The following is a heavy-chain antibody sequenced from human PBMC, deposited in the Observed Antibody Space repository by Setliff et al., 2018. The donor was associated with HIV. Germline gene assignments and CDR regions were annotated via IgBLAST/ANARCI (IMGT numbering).Heavy chain of an antibody. CDR2: ITTSGSTT. CDR1: GFSFSTSW. CDR3: TRDRVVVPAAMFIYGMDV. Sequence: GSLRLSCAASGFSFSTSWVHWVRQAPGRGLEWISSITTSGSTTVYTDSVKGRFTISRDDSKSIAYLQMNSLKTEDTAVYYCTRDRVVVPAAMFIYGMDVWGQGTTVTVSS. J-gene: IGHJ6*02. V-gene: IGHV3-48*01. D-gene: IGHD2-2*01.